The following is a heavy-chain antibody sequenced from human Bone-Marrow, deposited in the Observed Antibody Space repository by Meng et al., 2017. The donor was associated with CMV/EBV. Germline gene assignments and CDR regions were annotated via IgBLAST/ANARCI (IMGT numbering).Heavy chain of an antibody. CDR1: GFTFSSYA. CDR3: ARDGVVGATTSYYGMDV. J-gene: IGHJ6*02. Sequence: GGSLRLSCAASGFTFSSYAMHWVRQAPGKGLEWVAVISYDGSNKYYADSVKGRFTISRDNAKNSLYLQMNSLRAEDTAVYYCARDGVVGATTSYYGMDVWGQGTTVTVSS. D-gene: IGHD1-26*01. CDR2: ISYDGSNK. V-gene: IGHV3-30*04.